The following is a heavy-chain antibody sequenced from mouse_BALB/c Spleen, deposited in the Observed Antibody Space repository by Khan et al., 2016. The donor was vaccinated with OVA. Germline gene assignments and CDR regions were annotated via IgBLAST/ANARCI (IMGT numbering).Heavy chain of an antibody. CDR2: ISGDSSTI. D-gene: IGHD1-1*01. CDR1: GFTFRSFG. J-gene: IGHJ2*01. CDR3: ARSYFYGYYFDQ. Sequence: EVQLKESGGGLVQPGGSRKLSCVASGFTFRSFGMHWVRQAPEKGLEWVAYISGDSSTIYYTDTVKGRFTISRDNPKNTLFLQMTSLRSEDMAMYYCARSYFYGYYFDQWGQGTTLTVSS. V-gene: IGHV5-17*02.